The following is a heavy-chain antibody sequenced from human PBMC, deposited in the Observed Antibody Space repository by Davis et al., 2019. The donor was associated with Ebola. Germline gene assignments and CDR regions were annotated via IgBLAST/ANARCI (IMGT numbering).Heavy chain of an antibody. CDR2: ISGSGGST. V-gene: IGHV3-23*01. CDR3: AKGRELLIDYFDY. CDR1: GFTFSSYA. Sequence: GESLKISCAASGFTFSSYAMSWVRQAPGKGLEWVSAISGSGGSTYYADSVKGRFTISRDNSKNTLYLQMNSLRAEDTAVYYCAKGRELLIDYFDYWGQGTLVTVSS. J-gene: IGHJ4*02. D-gene: IGHD1-26*01.